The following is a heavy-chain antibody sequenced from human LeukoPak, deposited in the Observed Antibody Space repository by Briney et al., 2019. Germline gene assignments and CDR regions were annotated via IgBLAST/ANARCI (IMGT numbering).Heavy chain of an antibody. CDR1: GFTFSSYG. Sequence: SLRLSCAASGFTFSSYGMHWVRQAPGKGLEWVAVISNDGSKKYYADSVKGRSTISRDNSKNTLSLQVSSLRAEDTAVYYCAKDRYSYAFEYSDSWGQGTLVTVSS. J-gene: IGHJ4*02. V-gene: IGHV3-30*18. D-gene: IGHD5-18*01. CDR3: AKDRYSYAFEYSDS. CDR2: ISNDGSKK.